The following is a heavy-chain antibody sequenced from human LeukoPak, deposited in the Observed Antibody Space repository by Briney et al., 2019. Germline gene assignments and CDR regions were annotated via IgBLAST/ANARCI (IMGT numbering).Heavy chain of an antibody. J-gene: IGHJ4*02. CDR2: ISNSGGST. CDR3: AKEGFDS. V-gene: IGHV3-23*01. CDR1: GFTFSSYV. Sequence: GGSLRLSCAASGFTFSSYVMSWVRQSPGKGLEWVSSISNSGGSTYYADSVKGRLTISRDNSKNTLYLRMNSLRAEDTAVYYCAKEGFDSWGQGTLVTVSS.